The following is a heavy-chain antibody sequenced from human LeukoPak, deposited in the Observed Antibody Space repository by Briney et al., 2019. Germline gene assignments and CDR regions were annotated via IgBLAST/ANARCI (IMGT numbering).Heavy chain of an antibody. V-gene: IGHV1-18*01. Sequence: ASVKVSCKASGYTFTTCGITWVRQAPGQGLEWMGWISTYNGNTNYTQNLQGRVTMTTDTYTSTAYMELRSLTSDDWAVYYCARVGADCSDGNCYWGQGTLVSVSS. CDR2: ISTYNGNT. J-gene: IGHJ4*02. D-gene: IGHD2-15*01. CDR1: GYTFTTCG. CDR3: ARVGADCSDGNCY.